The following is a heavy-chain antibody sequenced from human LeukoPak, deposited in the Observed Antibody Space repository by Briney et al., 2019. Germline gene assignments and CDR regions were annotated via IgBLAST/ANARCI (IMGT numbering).Heavy chain of an antibody. J-gene: IGHJ3*02. Sequence: SETLSLTCTVSGGSISSYYWSWIRQPPGKGLEWIGSIYHSGSTYYNPSLKSRVTISVDTSKNQFSLKLSSVTAADTAVYYCARSGGSRDAFDIWGQGTMVTVSS. V-gene: IGHV4-59*08. CDR1: GGSISSYY. D-gene: IGHD2-15*01. CDR2: IYHSGST. CDR3: ARSGGSRDAFDI.